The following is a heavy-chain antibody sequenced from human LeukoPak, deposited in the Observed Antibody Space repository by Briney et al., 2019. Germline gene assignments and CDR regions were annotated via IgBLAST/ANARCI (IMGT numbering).Heavy chain of an antibody. D-gene: IGHD6-6*01. CDR3: ARVPGGDLVDY. V-gene: IGHV3-11*01. Sequence: GGSLRLSCAASGFTFSDYYMSWIRQAPGKGLQWVSFISSSGRTIYYADSVKGRFAISRDNGRNSVYLQMSSLRAEDTALYYCARVPGGDLVDYWGQGTLVTVSS. CDR2: ISSSGRTI. CDR1: GFTFSDYY. J-gene: IGHJ4*02.